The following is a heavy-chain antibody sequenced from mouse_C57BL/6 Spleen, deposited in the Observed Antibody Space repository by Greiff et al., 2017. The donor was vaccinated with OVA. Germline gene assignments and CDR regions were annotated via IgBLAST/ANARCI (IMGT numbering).Heavy chain of an antibody. CDR1: GYTFTSYW. D-gene: IGHD2-1*01. CDR2: INPSNGGT. CDR3: AFYGNYGWYFDV. V-gene: IGHV1-53*01. J-gene: IGHJ1*03. Sequence: QVQLQQPGTELVKPGASVKLSCKASGYTFTSYWMHWVKQRPGQGLEWIGNINPSNGGTNYNEKFKSKATLTVDKSSNTAYMQLSSLTSEDSAVYYCAFYGNYGWYFDVWGTGTTVTVSS.